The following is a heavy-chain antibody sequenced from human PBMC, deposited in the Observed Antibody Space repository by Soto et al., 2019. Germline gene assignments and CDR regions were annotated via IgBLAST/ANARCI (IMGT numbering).Heavy chain of an antibody. CDR3: ARAGYFYGPGSYFGWFDP. D-gene: IGHD3-10*01. CDR2: MSYSGTS. J-gene: IGHJ5*02. Sequence: SEILSLTCTVSGASISSGDFYWGWIRQPPGKGLEWIGYMSYSGTSYYNPSLKSRMTISIDTSKNQFSLKLTSVTAADSAVYFCARAGYFYGPGSYFGWFDPWGQGTLVTVSS. CDR1: GASISSGDFY. V-gene: IGHV4-30-4*01.